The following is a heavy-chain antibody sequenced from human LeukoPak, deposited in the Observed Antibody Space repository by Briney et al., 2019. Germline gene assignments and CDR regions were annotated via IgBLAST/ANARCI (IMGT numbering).Heavy chain of an antibody. CDR2: IYYSGTT. CDR3: ARRRGYLDY. Sequence: PSETLSPTCTVSGGSISSYYWSWIRQPPGKGLEWIGYIYYSGTTNYNPSLKSRVTISVDTSKNQFSLKLSSVTAADTAVYYCARRRGYLDYWGQGTLVTVSS. J-gene: IGHJ4*02. V-gene: IGHV4-59*01. CDR1: GGSISSYY. D-gene: IGHD3-22*01.